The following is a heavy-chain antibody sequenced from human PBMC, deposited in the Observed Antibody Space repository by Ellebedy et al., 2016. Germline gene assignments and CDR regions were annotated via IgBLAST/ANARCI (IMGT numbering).Heavy chain of an antibody. D-gene: IGHD5-12*01. J-gene: IGHJ4*02. V-gene: IGHV3-23*01. CDR2: IIASGDSI. CDR3: ARTWIRDYFDY. Sequence: GESLKISCAASGFTFSSSAMSWVRQAPGGGLEWVSNIIASGDSIHYADSVKGRFTISRDTSKNTLYLQLDRLRAEDTAVYYCARTWIRDYFDYWGQGTLVTVSS. CDR1: GFTFSSSA.